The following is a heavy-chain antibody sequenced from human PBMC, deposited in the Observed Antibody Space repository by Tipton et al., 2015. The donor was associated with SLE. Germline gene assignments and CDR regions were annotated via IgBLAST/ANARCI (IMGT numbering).Heavy chain of an antibody. D-gene: IGHD1-26*01. V-gene: IGHV4-34*01. CDR3: ARGGYLYSGGFDY. Sequence: LRLSCAVHGGSFSGYYCSWIRQPPGKGLEWIGEINHSGSTNYNPSLKSRVTISVDTSKNQFSLKLSSVTAADTAVYHCARGGYLYSGGFDYWGQGTLVTVSS. J-gene: IGHJ4*02. CDR2: INHSGST. CDR1: GGSFSGYY.